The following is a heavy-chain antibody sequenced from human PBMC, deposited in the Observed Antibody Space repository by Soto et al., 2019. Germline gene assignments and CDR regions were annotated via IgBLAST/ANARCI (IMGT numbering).Heavy chain of an antibody. D-gene: IGHD3-16*01. Sequence: PSETLSLTCTVSGDSITSGVYFWSWIRQHPVKGLEWIGYIYHSGSTYYKPSLRGRVSMSVDTSKNQFSLELTSVTVADTAVYYCARATTGEWGQGTLVTVSS. CDR1: GDSITSGVYF. J-gene: IGHJ4*02. CDR3: ARATTGE. CDR2: IYHSGST. V-gene: IGHV4-31*03.